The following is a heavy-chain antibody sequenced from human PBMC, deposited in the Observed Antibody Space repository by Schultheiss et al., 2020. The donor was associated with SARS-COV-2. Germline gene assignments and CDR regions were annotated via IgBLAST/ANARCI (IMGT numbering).Heavy chain of an antibody. V-gene: IGHV1-18*01. CDR1: GYTFTDYS. D-gene: IGHD3-22*01. CDR2: ISAYNGHT. Sequence: ASVKVSCKASGYTFTDYSFSWVRQAPGQGLEWMGLISAYNGHTNYAQNFQGRVTMTTDKSTSTANMELRSLRSDDTAMYYCARDPDYDSGGSNFFDYWSQGRLVTVSS. CDR3: ARDPDYDSGGSNFFDY. J-gene: IGHJ4*02.